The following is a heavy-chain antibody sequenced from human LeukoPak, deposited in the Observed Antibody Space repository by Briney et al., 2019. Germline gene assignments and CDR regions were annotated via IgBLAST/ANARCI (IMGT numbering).Heavy chain of an antibody. CDR1: GGSISSSSYY. CDR2: IYYSGST. D-gene: IGHD2-2*02. J-gene: IGHJ5*02. V-gene: IGHV4-39*01. Sequence: SETLSLTCTVSGGSISSSSYYWGWIRQPPGKGLEWIGSIYYSGSTYHNPSLKSRVTISVDTSKNQFSLKLSSVTAADTAVYYCARVVGAYPGWFDPWGQGTLVTVSS. CDR3: ARVVGAYPGWFDP.